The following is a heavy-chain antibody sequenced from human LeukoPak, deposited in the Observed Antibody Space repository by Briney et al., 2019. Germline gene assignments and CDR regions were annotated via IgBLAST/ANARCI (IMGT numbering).Heavy chain of an antibody. V-gene: IGHV3-53*01. CDR2: IYSGGST. CDR3: AKDSNYYDSSGYYSDY. Sequence: GGSLRLSCAASGFTVSSNYMSWVRQAPGKGLEWVSVIYSGGSTYYADSVKGRFTISRDNSKNTLYLQMNSLRAEDTAVYYCAKDSNYYDSSGYYSDYWGQGTLVTVSS. D-gene: IGHD3-22*01. CDR1: GFTVSSNY. J-gene: IGHJ4*02.